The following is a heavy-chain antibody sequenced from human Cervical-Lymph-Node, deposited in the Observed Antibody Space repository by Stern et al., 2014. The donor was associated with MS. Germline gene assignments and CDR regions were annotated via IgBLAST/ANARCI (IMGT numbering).Heavy chain of an antibody. Sequence: QVQLMQSGAEVKKPGASVKVSCKASGYTFTSDVMHWVRQAPGQRLEWMGWIKAGNGNTKYSEKFQGRVTITGDTSATTAHMELSSLRSEDTAVYYCARGGYCRGSSCYFSGMDVWGQGTTVTVSS. CDR3: ARGGYCRGSSCYFSGMDV. CDR1: GYTFTSDV. V-gene: IGHV1-3*01. J-gene: IGHJ6*02. CDR2: IKAGNGNT. D-gene: IGHD2-15*01.